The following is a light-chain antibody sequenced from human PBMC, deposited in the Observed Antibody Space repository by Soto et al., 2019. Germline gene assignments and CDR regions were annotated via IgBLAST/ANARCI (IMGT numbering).Light chain of an antibody. Sequence: DLSMTPAPSTLSASVGARGPIPCPASQTISSWLAWYQQKPGKAPKLLIYKASTLKSGVPSRFSGSGSGTEFTLTISSLQPDEFATYYCQHYNSYSEAVGQGTKVDIK. CDR3: QHYNSYSEA. CDR2: KAS. J-gene: IGKJ1*01. CDR1: QTISSW. V-gene: IGKV1-5*03.